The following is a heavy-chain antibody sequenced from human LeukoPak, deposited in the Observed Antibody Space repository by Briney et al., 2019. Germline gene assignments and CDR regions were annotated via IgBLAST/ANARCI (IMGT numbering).Heavy chain of an antibody. CDR1: GGSSSGYY. V-gene: IGHV4-34*01. D-gene: IGHD3-3*01. Sequence: SETLSLTCAVYGGSSSGYYWSWIRQPPGKGLEWIGEINHSGSTNYNPSLKSRVTISVDTSKNQFSLKLSSVTAADTAVYYCARCAVNITIFGVVIIPEYYFDYWGQGTLVTVSS. CDR2: INHSGST. CDR3: ARCAVNITIFGVVIIPEYYFDY. J-gene: IGHJ4*02.